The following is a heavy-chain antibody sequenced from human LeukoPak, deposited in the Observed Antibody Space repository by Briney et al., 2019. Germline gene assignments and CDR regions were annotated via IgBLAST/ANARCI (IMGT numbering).Heavy chain of an antibody. D-gene: IGHD1-26*01. CDR1: GYIFTSYG. CDR3: ARADSGSYDAFDI. CDR2: ISAYNGNT. J-gene: IGHJ3*02. Sequence: GASVKVSCKASGYIFTSYGISWVRQAPGQGREWMGWISAYNGNTNYAQKLQVRVTMTTEASTSTAYMELRSLRSDDTAVYYCARADSGSYDAFDIWGQGTMVTVSS. V-gene: IGHV1-18*01.